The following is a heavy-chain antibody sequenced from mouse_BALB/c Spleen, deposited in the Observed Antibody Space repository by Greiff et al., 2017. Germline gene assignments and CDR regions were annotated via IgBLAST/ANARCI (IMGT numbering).Heavy chain of an antibody. D-gene: IGHD2-2*01. CDR2: ISDGGSYT. Sequence: EVHLVESGGGLVKPGGSLKLSCAASGFTFSDYYMYWVRQTPEKRLEWVATISDGGSYTYYPDSVKGRFTISRDNAKNNLYLQMSSLKSEDTAMYYCAREGGYDDYFDYWGQGTTLTVSS. V-gene: IGHV5-4*02. J-gene: IGHJ2*01. CDR1: GFTFSDYY. CDR3: AREGGYDDYFDY.